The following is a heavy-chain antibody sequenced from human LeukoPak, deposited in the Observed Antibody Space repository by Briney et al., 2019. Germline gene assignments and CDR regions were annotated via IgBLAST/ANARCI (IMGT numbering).Heavy chain of an antibody. CDR1: GGSFSGYY. V-gene: IGHV4-34*01. CDR3: ARLRGYSYIGPDY. CDR2: INHSGST. J-gene: IGHJ4*02. D-gene: IGHD5-18*01. Sequence: IPSETLSLTCAVYGGSFSGYYWSWIRQPPGKGLEWIGEINHSGSTNYNPSLKSRVTISVDTSKSQFSLKLSSVTAADTAVYYCARLRGYSYIGPDYWGQGTLVTVSS.